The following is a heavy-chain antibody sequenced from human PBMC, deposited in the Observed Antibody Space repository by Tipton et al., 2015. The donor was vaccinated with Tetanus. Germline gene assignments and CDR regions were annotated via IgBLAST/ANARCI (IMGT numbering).Heavy chain of an antibody. CDR2: ITGSGGTA. CDR3: ARVPGAGVGYCSGGNCHYFDY. D-gene: IGHD2-15*01. J-gene: IGHJ4*02. Sequence: SLRLSCAASGFSFSKYGLSWVRQAPGRGLEWVASITGSGGTAYYADSVKGRFTISRDNSKSTLYLQMNSLRAEDTAMYYCARVPGAGVGYCSGGNCHYFDYWGQGTLVTVSS. CDR1: GFSFSKYG. V-gene: IGHV3-23*01.